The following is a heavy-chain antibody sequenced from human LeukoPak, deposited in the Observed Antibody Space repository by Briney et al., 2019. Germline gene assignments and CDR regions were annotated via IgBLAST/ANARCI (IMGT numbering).Heavy chain of an antibody. CDR3: AREGVAGTYGMDV. D-gene: IGHD6-19*01. V-gene: IGHV3-21*01. J-gene: IGHJ6*02. Sequence: GWSLRLSCAASGFTFSTYTLNWARQAPGTGLEGVSSISSSYSYISYADSLQARSTITRNNAKNSMYMQMNSLKAEDTAVYYCAREGVAGTYGMDVWGQGTTVTVSS. CDR2: ISSSYSYI. CDR1: GFTFSTYT.